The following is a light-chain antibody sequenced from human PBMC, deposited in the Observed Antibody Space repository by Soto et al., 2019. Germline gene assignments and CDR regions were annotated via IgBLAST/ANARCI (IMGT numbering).Light chain of an antibody. CDR3: QQYNSYA. CDR2: HAS. J-gene: IGKJ1*01. Sequence: DIQMTQSPSTLPASVGDRVTITCRASQSISNWLAWYQQIPGTAPKLLIYHASTLESGVPSRFSGSGSGTEFTLTISSLHPDDFPTYYCQQYNSYAFGQGTKVDIK. V-gene: IGKV1-5*01. CDR1: QSISNW.